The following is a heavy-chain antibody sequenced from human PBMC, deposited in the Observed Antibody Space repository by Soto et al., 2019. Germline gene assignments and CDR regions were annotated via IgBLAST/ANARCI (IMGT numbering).Heavy chain of an antibody. CDR1: GFTVSSYL. CDR3: ARVRGCDTRDFDY. CDR2: ITSDGSST. J-gene: IGHJ4*01. D-gene: IGHD2-2*02. V-gene: IGHV3-74*01. Sequence: EVQLVESWGGLVQPGGALRLSCEASGFTVSSYLMHWVRQTPGEGLVWVSCITSDGSSTNYADSVKGRFAISRDNAKNILYLQMNSLRADHTAVYFCARVRGCDTRDFDYWGHGTLVPASS.